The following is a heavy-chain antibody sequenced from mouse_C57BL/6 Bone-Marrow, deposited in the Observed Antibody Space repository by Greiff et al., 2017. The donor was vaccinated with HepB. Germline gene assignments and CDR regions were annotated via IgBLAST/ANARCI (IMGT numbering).Heavy chain of an antibody. D-gene: IGHD1-1*01. CDR2: IYPGSGST. J-gene: IGHJ3*01. CDR3: ARENYYGSSLFAY. V-gene: IGHV1-55*01. CDR1: GYTFTSYW. Sequence: QVQLQQPGAELVKPGASVKMSCKASGYTFTSYWITWVKQRPGQGLEWIGDIYPGSGSTNYNEKFKSKATLTVDTSSSTAYMQLSSLTSEDSAVSYCARENYYGSSLFAYWGQGTLVTVSA.